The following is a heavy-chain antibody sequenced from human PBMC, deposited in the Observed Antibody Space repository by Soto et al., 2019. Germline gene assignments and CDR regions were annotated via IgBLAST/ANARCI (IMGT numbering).Heavy chain of an antibody. CDR2: INPNNGGT. D-gene: IGHD1-26*01. V-gene: IGHV1-2*02. CDR1: GFTFTGHY. CDR3: ANSGSFFRPSLGYFDY. Sequence: QVQLEQTGAEVKKPGASVKVSCKASGFTFTGHYIHWVRQAPGQGREWMGWINPNNGGTRYAQKFQCRVTMTRDTSITTAYMELSRMSSDDTAVYYCANSGSFFRPSLGYFDYWGQGTLVTVSS. J-gene: IGHJ4*02.